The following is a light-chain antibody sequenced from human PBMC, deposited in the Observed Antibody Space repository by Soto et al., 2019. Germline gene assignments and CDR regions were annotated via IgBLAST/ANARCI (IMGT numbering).Light chain of an antibody. V-gene: IGKV1-5*01. Sequence: DIQMTQSPSTLSASVGDRVTITCRASQSISSWLAWYQRKPGKAPKVLIYDASSLESGVPSRFSGSGSGTEFTLTISSLQPDDFATYYCHQYKSNSLSFGGVTKVEIK. CDR1: QSISSW. CDR3: HQYKSNSLS. CDR2: DAS. J-gene: IGKJ4*01.